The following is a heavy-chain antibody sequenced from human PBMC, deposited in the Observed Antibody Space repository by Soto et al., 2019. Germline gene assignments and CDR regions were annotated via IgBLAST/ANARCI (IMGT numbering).Heavy chain of an antibody. CDR1: GFIFSNYA. J-gene: IGHJ3*01. D-gene: IGHD6-19*01. CDR2: VSDSGVAT. V-gene: IGHV3-23*01. CDR3: ARQGETGYTSGWKDDAFDV. Sequence: EVQLLESGGGLIQPGGSLRLSCVASGFIFSNYAMNWVRQAPGKGLEWVSSVSDSGVATHFADSVKGRFSISRDNSKNTQSLQMNSLRAEDTAVYYCARQGETGYTSGWKDDAFDVWGQGTVVTVSA.